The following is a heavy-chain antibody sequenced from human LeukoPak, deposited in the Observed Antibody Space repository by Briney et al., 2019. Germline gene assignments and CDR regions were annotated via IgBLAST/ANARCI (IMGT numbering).Heavy chain of an antibody. CDR3: ARDRGGSNY. CDR1: GYSFTSHY. CDR2: IKLNSGDT. V-gene: IGHV1-2*02. J-gene: IGHJ4*02. Sequence: ASVKVSCKASGYSFTSHYMHWVRQAPGQGLEWMGWIKLNSGDTNYVQKFQGRVTMTRDTSISTAYMELSRLRSDDTAVYYCARDRGGSNYWGQGTLVTVSS. D-gene: IGHD3-10*01.